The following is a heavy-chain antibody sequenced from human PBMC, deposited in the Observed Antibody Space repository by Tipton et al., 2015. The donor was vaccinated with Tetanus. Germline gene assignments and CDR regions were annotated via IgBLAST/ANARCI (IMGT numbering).Heavy chain of an antibody. Sequence: SLRLSCAASGFTFSNYALSWVRQAPGKGLEWVASISGGGRSTHYAESVQGRFTISRDNSQNTVFLQMNSLRAEDTAVYFCAKFLVVITQGYYHTMDVWGQGTTVTVSS. D-gene: IGHD3-9*01. CDR3: AKFLVVITQGYYHTMDV. CDR2: ISGGGRST. V-gene: IGHV3-23*01. J-gene: IGHJ6*02. CDR1: GFTFSNYA.